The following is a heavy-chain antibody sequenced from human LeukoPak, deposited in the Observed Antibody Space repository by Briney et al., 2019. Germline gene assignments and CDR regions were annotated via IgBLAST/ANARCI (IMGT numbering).Heavy chain of an antibody. CDR3: ATVGSAYGSGAVDY. CDR1: GGSISNYF. V-gene: IGHV4-59*05. Sequence: SETLSLTCTVSGGSISNYFWSWIRQPPGKGLEWIGSIFNSGSTLYNPSLKGRVTVSVDTSKNQFSLKLSSVTAADTAVYYCATVGSAYGSGAVDYWGQGTLVTVSS. D-gene: IGHD6-19*01. CDR2: IFNSGST. J-gene: IGHJ4*02.